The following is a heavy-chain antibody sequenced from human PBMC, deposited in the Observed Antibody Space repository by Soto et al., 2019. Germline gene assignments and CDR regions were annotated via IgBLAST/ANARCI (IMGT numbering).Heavy chain of an antibody. CDR3: ARRVVPAAIYYYYYMDV. Sequence: PSETLSLTCTVSGGSISSSSYYWGWIRQPPGKGLEWIGSIYYSGSTYYNPSLKSRVTISVNTSKNQFSLKLSSVTAADTAVYYCARRVVPAAIYYYYYMDVWGKGTTVTVSS. CDR2: IYYSGST. CDR1: GGSISSSSYY. J-gene: IGHJ6*03. V-gene: IGHV4-39*01. D-gene: IGHD2-2*01.